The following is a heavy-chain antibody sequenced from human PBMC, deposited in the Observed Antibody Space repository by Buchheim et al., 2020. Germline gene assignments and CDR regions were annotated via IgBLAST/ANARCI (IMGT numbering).Heavy chain of an antibody. J-gene: IGHJ4*02. V-gene: IGHV3-7*01. CDR2: IKQDGSEK. Sequence: EVQLVESGGGLVQPGGSLRLSCAASGFTFSDYWMSWVRQAPGKGLEWVANIKQDGSEKYYVDSVKGRFTISRDNAKNSLYLQMNSLRAEDTAVYYCARGQGGYDSDFDYWGQGTL. D-gene: IGHD5-12*01. CDR3: ARGQGGYDSDFDY. CDR1: GFTFSDYW.